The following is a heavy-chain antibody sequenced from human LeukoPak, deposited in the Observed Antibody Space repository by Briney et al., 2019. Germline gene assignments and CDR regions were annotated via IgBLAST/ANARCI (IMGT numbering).Heavy chain of an antibody. J-gene: IGHJ4*02. Sequence: GGSLRLSCVGSGFTFSNAWVSWVRLTPEKGLEWLGRAKGETDGGTIDHAAPVNGRFNISRDDSTNTVFLQMSSPKIEDTAVYYCTIDRLFFQFWGQGSLVTVSS. CDR3: TIDRLFFQF. CDR1: GFTFSNAW. D-gene: IGHD3-3*01. CDR2: AKGETDGGTI. V-gene: IGHV3-15*01.